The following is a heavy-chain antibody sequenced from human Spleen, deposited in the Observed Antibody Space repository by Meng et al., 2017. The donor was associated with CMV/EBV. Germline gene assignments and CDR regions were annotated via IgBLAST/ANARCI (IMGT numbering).Heavy chain of an antibody. V-gene: IGHV3-33*01. CDR1: GFTFSSYG. J-gene: IGHJ6*02. CDR3: ARVNYDFWSGYYYYGMDV. Sequence: GESLKISCAASGFTFSSYGMHWVRQAPGKGLEWVAVIWYDGSNKYYADSVKGRFAISRDNSKNTLYLQMNSLRAEDTAVYYCARVNYDFWSGYYYYGMDVWGQGTTVTVSS. CDR2: IWYDGSNK. D-gene: IGHD3-3*01.